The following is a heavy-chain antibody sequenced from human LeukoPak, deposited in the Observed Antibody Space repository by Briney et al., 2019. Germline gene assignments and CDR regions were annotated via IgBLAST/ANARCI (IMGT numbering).Heavy chain of an antibody. D-gene: IGHD3-16*01. J-gene: IGHJ3*02. Sequence: PGGTLRLSCAASGFTFSSYSMNWVRQAPGKWLEWVSYISSSSSTIYYADSVKGRFTISRDNAKNSLYLQMNSLRAEDTAVYYCARDGIGDRFAAFHIWAQGTMVTVSS. V-gene: IGHV3-48*01. CDR3: ARDGIGDRFAAFHI. CDR2: ISSSSSTI. CDR1: GFTFSSYS.